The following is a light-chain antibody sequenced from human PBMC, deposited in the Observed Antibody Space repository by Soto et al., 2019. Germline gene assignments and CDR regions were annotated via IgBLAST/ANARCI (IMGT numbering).Light chain of an antibody. CDR1: QSVSSN. V-gene: IGKV3-15*01. Sequence: EIVMTQSPATLSVSPGERATLSCRASQSVSSNLAWYLQKPVQAPRLLIYGASTRATGIPARFSGSGSGTEFTLTISSLQSEDFAVYYFQQYNNWPPLFTFGPGTKVDIK. J-gene: IGKJ3*01. CDR2: GAS. CDR3: QQYNNWPPLFT.